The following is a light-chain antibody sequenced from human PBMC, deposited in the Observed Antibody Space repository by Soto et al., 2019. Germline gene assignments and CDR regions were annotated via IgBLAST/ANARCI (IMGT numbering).Light chain of an antibody. V-gene: IGKV1-9*01. CDR2: AAS. Sequence: DIQLTQSPSFLSASVGDRVTITCRASQGISRYLAWYQQKPGKAPELLIYAASTLQSGVPSRFSGSGSGTEFTLTISSLQPEDFATYYYQQLHSYPLALTFGGGTKVEIK. CDR1: QGISRY. J-gene: IGKJ4*01. CDR3: QQLHSYPLALT.